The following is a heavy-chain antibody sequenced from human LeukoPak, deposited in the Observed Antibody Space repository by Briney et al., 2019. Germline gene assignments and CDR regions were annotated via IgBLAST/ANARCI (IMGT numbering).Heavy chain of an antibody. CDR3: ARGNYYFDY. CDR1: GGSFSGYY. V-gene: IGHV4-34*01. Sequence: KTSETLSLTCAVYGGSFSGYYWSWIRQPPGKGLEWIGEINHSGSTNYNPSLKSRVTISVDTSKNQFSLKLSFVTAADTAVYYCARGNYYFDYWGQGTLVTVSS. CDR2: INHSGST. D-gene: IGHD1-1*01. J-gene: IGHJ4*02.